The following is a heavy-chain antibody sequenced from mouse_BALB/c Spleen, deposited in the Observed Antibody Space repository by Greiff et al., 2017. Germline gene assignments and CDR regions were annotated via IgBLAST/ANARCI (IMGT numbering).Heavy chain of an antibody. Sequence: EVQLVESGAELVRSGASVKLSCTASGFNITDYYMHWVKQRPEQGLEWIGWIDPENGDTEYAPKFQGKATMTADTSSITAYLQLSSLTSEDTAVYYCKAYGNFDYWGQGTTLTVSS. CDR3: KAYGNFDY. CDR2: IDPENGDT. CDR1: GFNITDYY. V-gene: IGHV14-4*02. J-gene: IGHJ2*01. D-gene: IGHD2-10*02.